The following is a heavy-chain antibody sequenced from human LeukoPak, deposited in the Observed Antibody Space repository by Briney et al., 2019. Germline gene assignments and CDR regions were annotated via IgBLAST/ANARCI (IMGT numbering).Heavy chain of an antibody. D-gene: IGHD3-22*01. CDR2: IGTAGDT. Sequence: GGSLRLSCAASGFTFSSYDMHWVRHATGKGLEWVSAIGTAGDTYYPGSVKGRFTISRENAKNSLYLQMNSLRAGDTAVYYCARGVYDSSGYYDYWGQGTLATVSS. J-gene: IGHJ4*02. CDR3: ARGVYDSSGYYDY. CDR1: GFTFSSYD. V-gene: IGHV3-13*01.